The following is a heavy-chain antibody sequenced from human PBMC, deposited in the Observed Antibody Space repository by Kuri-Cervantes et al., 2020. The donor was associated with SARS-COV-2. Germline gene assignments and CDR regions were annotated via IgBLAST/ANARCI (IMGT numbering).Heavy chain of an antibody. CDR1: GGSVSSSSYY. CDR2: IYYSGST. D-gene: IGHD1-7*01. Sequence: SETLSLTCTVSGGSVSSSSYYWGWIRQPPGKGLEWIGSIYYSGSTYYNPSLKSRVTISVDTSKNQFSLKLSSVTAADTAVYYCARAPSVITGTTSYAFDIWGQGTMVTVSS. J-gene: IGHJ3*02. CDR3: ARAPSVITGTTSYAFDI. V-gene: IGHV4-39*01.